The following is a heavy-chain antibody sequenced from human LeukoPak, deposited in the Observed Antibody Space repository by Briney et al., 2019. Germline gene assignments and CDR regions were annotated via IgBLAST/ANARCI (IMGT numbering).Heavy chain of an antibody. CDR2: IYYSGST. J-gene: IGHJ4*02. CDR1: GGSISSGGYY. Sequence: PSETLSLTCTVSGGSISSGGYYWSWIRQHPGKGLEWIGYIYYSGSTYYNPSPKSRVTISVDTSKNQFSLKLSSVTAADTAVYYCARDRDGCQDYWGQGTLVTVSS. CDR3: ARDRDGCQDY. D-gene: IGHD2-21*02. V-gene: IGHV4-31*03.